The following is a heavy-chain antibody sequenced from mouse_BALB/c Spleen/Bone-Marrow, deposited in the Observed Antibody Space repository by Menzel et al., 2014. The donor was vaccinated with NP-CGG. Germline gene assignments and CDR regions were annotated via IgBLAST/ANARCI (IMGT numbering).Heavy chain of an antibody. CDR1: GFTFSDFY. D-gene: IGHD1-1*01. CDR3: ARGTVNYFDY. CDR2: SRDKANDYTT. Sequence: DVKLEESGGDLVQPGGSLRLSCATSGFTFSDFYMEWVRQPPGKRLEWIGASRDKANDYTTEYSASVKGRFIVSRDTSQSILYLQMNALRAEDTAIYYCARGTVNYFDYWGQGTPLTVSS. J-gene: IGHJ2*01. V-gene: IGHV7-1*02.